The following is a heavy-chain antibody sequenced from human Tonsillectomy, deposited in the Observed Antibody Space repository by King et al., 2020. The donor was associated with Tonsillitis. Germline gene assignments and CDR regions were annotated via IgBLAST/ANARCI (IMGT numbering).Heavy chain of an antibody. Sequence: QLQESGPGLVKPSETLSLTCTVSGGSISSSSYYWGWIRQPPGKGLEWIGSIYYSGSTYYNPSLKSRVTISVDTSKNQFSLKLSSVTAADTAVYYCARHLWGDFWSGYYSWYFDLWGRGTLVTVSS. J-gene: IGHJ2*01. CDR1: GGSISSSSYY. D-gene: IGHD3-3*01. CDR2: IYYSGST. CDR3: ARHLWGDFWSGYYSWYFDL. V-gene: IGHV4-39*01.